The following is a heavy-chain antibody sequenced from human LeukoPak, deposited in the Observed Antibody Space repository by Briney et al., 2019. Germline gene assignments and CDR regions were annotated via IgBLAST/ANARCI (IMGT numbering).Heavy chain of an antibody. CDR3: AKDPFRARISTPDY. J-gene: IGHJ4*02. Sequence: PGGSLRLSCAAYGFTFSIYAMSWVRQAPGKGLEWVSAISGSGTNTYSADSVKGRFTISRDNSNNTLFLQMDSLRADDTAVYYCAKDPFRARISTPDYWGQGTLVTVSS. CDR2: ISGSGTNT. CDR1: GFTFSIYA. D-gene: IGHD6-6*01. V-gene: IGHV3-23*01.